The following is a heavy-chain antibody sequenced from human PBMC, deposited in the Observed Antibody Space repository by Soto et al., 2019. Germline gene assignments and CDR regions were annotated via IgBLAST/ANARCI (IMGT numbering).Heavy chain of an antibody. J-gene: IGHJ6*02. CDR3: ARGRSSVPDRRGIGYYGLDV. Sequence: QVQLQQWGAEVLKPSETLSLTCVVNGGSFSGYYWSWIRQSPGKGLEWIGEINDSGITDSNPSLESRVTISVDMSKNQFSLNLNSVTDADSAVYHCARGRSSVPDRRGIGYYGLDVWGQGTTVTVSS. CDR2: INDSGIT. V-gene: IGHV4-34*01. D-gene: IGHD6-6*01. CDR1: GGSFSGYY.